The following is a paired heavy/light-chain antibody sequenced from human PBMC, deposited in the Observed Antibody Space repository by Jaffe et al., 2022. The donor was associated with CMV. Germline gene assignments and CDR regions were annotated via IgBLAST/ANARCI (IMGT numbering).Light chain of an antibody. V-gene: IGKV1-9*01. Sequence: DIQLTQSPSFLSASVGDRVTITCRASQGISSYLAWYQQKPGKAPKLLIYAASTLQSGVPSRFSGSGSGTEFTLTISSLQPEDFATYYCQQLNSYLFTFGPGTKVDIK. CDR1: QGISSY. J-gene: IGKJ3*01. CDR2: AAS. CDR3: QQLNSYLFT.
Heavy chain of an antibody. CDR3: ARVPRVVYCSGGSCYSDAFDI. Sequence: EVQLVESGGGLVQPGGSLRLSCAASGFTFSSYSMNWVRQAPGKGLEWVSYISSSSSTIYYADSVKGRFTISRDNAKNSLYLQMNSLRDEDTAVYYCARVPRVVYCSGGSCYSDAFDIWGQGTMVTVSS. CDR1: GFTFSSYS. V-gene: IGHV3-48*02. CDR2: ISSSSSTI. D-gene: IGHD2-15*01. J-gene: IGHJ3*02.